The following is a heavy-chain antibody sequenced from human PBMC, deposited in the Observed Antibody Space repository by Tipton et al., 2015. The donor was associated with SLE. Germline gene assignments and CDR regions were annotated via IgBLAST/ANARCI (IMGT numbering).Heavy chain of an antibody. V-gene: IGHV4-59*01. D-gene: IGHD2-2*01. J-gene: IGHJ6*03. CDR3: ARGYQLPLGPYYYYYMDV. Sequence: TLSLTCTVSGGSISSYFWSWIRQAPGKGLEWIGYISQSGSTKYNPSLKSRVTISVDTSKNQFSLKLSSVTAADTAVYYCARGYQLPLGPYYYYYMDVWGKGTTVTVSS. CDR2: ISQSGST. CDR1: GGSISSYF.